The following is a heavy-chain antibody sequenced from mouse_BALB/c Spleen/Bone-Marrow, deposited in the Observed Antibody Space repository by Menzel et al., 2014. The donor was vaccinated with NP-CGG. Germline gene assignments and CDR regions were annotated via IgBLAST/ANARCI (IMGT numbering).Heavy chain of an antibody. Sequence: EVKLVESGAELVKPGASVKLSCTASGFNIKDTYMHWVKQRPEQGLEWIGRIDPANGNTKYDPKFQGKATITADTSSNTAYLQLSSLTSEDTAAYYCARSRDYGSSYYAVDYWGQGTSVTVSS. D-gene: IGHD1-1*01. CDR2: IDPANGNT. J-gene: IGHJ4*01. V-gene: IGHV14-3*02. CDR1: GFNIKDTY. CDR3: ARSRDYGSSYYAVDY.